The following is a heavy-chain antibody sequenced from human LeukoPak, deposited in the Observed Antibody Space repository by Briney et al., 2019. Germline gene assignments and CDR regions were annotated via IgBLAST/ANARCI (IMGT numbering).Heavy chain of an antibody. CDR3: AIPAAANHYYYYGMDV. CDR2: IYPGDSDT. D-gene: IGHD2-2*01. V-gene: IGHV5-51*01. J-gene: IGHJ6*02. CDR1: GYSFTSYW. Sequence: GESLKISCKGSGYSFTSYWIGWVRQMPGKGLEWMGIIYPGDSDTRYGPSFQGQVTISADKSISTAYLQWSSLKASDTAMYYCAIPAAANHYYYYGMDVWGQGTTVTVSS.